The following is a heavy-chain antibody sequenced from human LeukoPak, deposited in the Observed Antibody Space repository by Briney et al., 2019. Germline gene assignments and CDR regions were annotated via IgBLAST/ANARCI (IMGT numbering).Heavy chain of an antibody. J-gene: IGHJ4*02. CDR3: AESESLDY. Sequence: GGSLRLSCAASGFTVSSNYMSWVGQAPGKGLEWVSVIYSGGSTYYADSVKGRFTISRDNSKNTLYLQMNSLRAEDTAVYYYAESESLDYWGQGTLVTVSS. V-gene: IGHV3-66*02. CDR1: GFTVSSNY. CDR2: IYSGGST.